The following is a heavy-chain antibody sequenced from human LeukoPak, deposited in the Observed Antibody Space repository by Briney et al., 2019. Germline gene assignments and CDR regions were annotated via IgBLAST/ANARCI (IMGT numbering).Heavy chain of an antibody. V-gene: IGHV1-3*01. CDR2: INAGNGNT. Sequence: GSVKVSCKASGYTFTSYAMHWVRQAPGQRLEWMGWINAGNGNTKYSQKFQGRVTITRDTSASTAYMELSSLRSEDTAVYYCARDLAGTRAFGAFDIWGQGTMVTVSS. CDR3: ARDLAGTRAFGAFDI. CDR1: GYTFTSYA. J-gene: IGHJ3*02. D-gene: IGHD6-19*01.